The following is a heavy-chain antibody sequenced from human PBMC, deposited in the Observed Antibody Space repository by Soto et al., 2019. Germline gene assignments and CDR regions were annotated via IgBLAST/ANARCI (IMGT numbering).Heavy chain of an antibody. V-gene: IGHV3-15*07. J-gene: IGHJ4*02. CDR2: IKSKTDGGTT. CDR3: TTDRSLYDSSGYSYYFDY. Sequence: AGGSLRLSCAASGFTFSNAWMNWVRQAPGKGLEWVGRIKSKTDGGTTDYAAPVKGRFTISRDDSKNTLYLQMNSLKTEDTAVYYCTTDRSLYDSSGYSYYFDYWGQGTLVTVSS. D-gene: IGHD3-22*01. CDR1: GFTFSNAW.